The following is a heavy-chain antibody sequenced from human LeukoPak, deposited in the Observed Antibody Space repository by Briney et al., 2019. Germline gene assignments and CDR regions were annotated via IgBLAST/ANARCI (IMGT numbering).Heavy chain of an antibody. Sequence: PGRSLRLSCAASGFTFSTFAMHWVRQAPGKGLEWVAVISYDGSNKYYADSVRGRFTISRDNSKNTLYLQMNSLRAEDTAVYYCARGGLGRSSVPDYYGMDVWGQGTTVTVSS. V-gene: IGHV3-30*04. CDR2: ISYDGSNK. CDR1: GFTFSTFA. CDR3: ARGGLGRSSVPDYYGMDV. J-gene: IGHJ6*02. D-gene: IGHD3-22*01.